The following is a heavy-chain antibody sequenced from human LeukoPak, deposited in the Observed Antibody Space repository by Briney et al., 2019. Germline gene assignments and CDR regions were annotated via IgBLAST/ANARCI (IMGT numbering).Heavy chain of an antibody. D-gene: IGHD5-12*01. J-gene: IGHJ4*02. V-gene: IGHV1-2*02. CDR1: GYTLTGYY. Sequence: ASVKVSCKASGYTLTGYYMHWVRQAPGQELEWMGWINPNSGDTNYAQKFQGRVTMTRDTSISTAYMELSRLTSDDTAVYYCAKNPYEYYFDYWGQGTLVTVSS. CDR3: AKNPYEYYFDY. CDR2: INPNSGDT.